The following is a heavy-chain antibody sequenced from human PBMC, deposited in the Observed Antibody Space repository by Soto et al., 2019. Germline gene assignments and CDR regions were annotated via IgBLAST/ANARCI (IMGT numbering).Heavy chain of an antibody. CDR3: ARRAVVAVTGSLDNWLDP. CDR1: GYSITSYN. J-gene: IGHJ5*02. CDR2: VYSSGST. D-gene: IGHD2-21*01. V-gene: IGHV4-59*01. Sequence: SETLSLTCTVSGYSITSYNWNWLRQPPGKALEWIGYVYSSGSTNYNPSLKSRVTISVDTSRNQFSLKVNSVTAADTAVYYCARRAVVAVTGSLDNWLDPWGQGILVT.